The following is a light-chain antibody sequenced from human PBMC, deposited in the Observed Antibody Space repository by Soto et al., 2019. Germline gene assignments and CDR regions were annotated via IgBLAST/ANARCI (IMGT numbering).Light chain of an antibody. CDR2: GAS. J-gene: IGKJ2*01. CDR3: QQYNNWPYT. CDR1: QSVSSN. V-gene: IGKV3-15*01. Sequence: EIVMTQSPATLSVSPGARATLSCRASQSVSSNLAWYQQKPGQAPRLLIYGASTSATGIPARFSGSGSGTGFTLTISSLQSEDFAVYYCQQYNNWPYTFGQGTKLEIK.